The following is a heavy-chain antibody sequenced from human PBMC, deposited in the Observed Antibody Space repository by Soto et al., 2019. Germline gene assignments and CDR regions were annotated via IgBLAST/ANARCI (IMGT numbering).Heavy chain of an antibody. CDR3: ARTLTNPVVVVDATPPNCGMDV. CDR1: GYTFTSYD. Sequence: GASVKVSCKASGYTFTSYDINWVRQATGQGLEWMGRMNPNSGNTGYAQKFQGRVTMTRNTSISTAYMELSSLRSEDTAVYYCARTLTNPVVVVDATPPNCGMDVWGQGTTVTVSS. CDR2: MNPNSGNT. D-gene: IGHD2-15*01. V-gene: IGHV1-8*01. J-gene: IGHJ6*02.